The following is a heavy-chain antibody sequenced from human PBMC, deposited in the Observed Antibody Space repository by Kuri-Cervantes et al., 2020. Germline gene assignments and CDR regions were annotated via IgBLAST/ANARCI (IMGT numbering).Heavy chain of an antibody. CDR3: ASGYVFGMDV. CDR2: ISSSGSTI. J-gene: IGHJ6*02. D-gene: IGHD3-22*01. Sequence: GESLKISCAASGFTFSDYYMSWIRQAPGKGLEWVSYISSSGSTIYYADSVKGRFTISRDNAKNSLYPQMNSLRAEDTAVYYCASGYVFGMDVWGQGTAVTVSS. CDR1: GFTFSDYY. V-gene: IGHV3-11*01.